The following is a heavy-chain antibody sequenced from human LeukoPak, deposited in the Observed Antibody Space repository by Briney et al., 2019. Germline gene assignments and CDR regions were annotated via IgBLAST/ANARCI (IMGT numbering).Heavy chain of an antibody. CDR3: AKSDCSAIFCYVLDF. V-gene: IGHV3-23*01. CDR2: ISGSGDST. D-gene: IGHD2-15*01. CDR1: GFTSSSYA. Sequence: HPGGSLRLSCAAFGFTSSSYAMSWVRQAPGKGLEWVSTISGSGDSTYYADSVKGRFTISRDNSRNTLYLQMNSLRAEDTAVYYCAKSDCSAIFCYVLDFWGQGTLVTASS. J-gene: IGHJ4*02.